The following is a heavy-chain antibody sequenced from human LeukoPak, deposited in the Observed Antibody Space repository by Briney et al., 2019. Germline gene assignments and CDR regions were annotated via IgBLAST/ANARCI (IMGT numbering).Heavy chain of an antibody. Sequence: GGSLRLSCAASGFTFSSYDMHWVRHATGKGLEWVSAIGTAGDTYYPGSVKGRFTISRENAKNSLYLQMNSLRAEDTAVYYCARGLYSSGWYDYWGQGTLVTVSS. D-gene: IGHD6-19*01. CDR1: GFTFSSYD. CDR3: ARGLYSSGWYDY. V-gene: IGHV3-13*01. J-gene: IGHJ4*02. CDR2: IGTAGDT.